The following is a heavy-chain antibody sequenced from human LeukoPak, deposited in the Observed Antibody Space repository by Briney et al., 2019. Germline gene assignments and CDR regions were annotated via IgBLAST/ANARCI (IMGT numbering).Heavy chain of an antibody. CDR2: INGDGRTT. D-gene: IGHD3-16*01. Sequence: GGSLRLSCSASGFIFSTYTMYWVRQAPGKGLEFVSVINGDGRTTYYADSVKGRFTISRDNSKNTLYLQMNSLRAEDTAVYYCAREWGYYDYWGQGTLVTVSS. J-gene: IGHJ4*02. CDR3: AREWGYYDY. CDR1: GFIFSTYT. V-gene: IGHV3-64*04.